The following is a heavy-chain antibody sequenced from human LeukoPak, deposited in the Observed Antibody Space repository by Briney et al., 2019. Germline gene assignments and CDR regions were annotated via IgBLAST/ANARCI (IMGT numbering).Heavy chain of an antibody. CDR3: TTDPRSIAAADY. CDR2: ISYDGSNK. V-gene: IGHV3-30*03. Sequence: GGSLRLSCAASGFTFSSYAMSWVRQAPGKGLEWVAVISYDGSNKYYADFVKGRFTISRDNSKNTLYLQMNSLKTEDTAVYYCTTDPRSIAAADYWGQGTLVTVSS. CDR1: GFTFSSYA. D-gene: IGHD6-13*01. J-gene: IGHJ4*02.